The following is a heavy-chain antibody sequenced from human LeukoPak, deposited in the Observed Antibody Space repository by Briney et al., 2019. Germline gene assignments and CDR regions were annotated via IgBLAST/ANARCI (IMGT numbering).Heavy chain of an antibody. J-gene: IGHJ3*02. CDR2: IYAGDSDT. Sequence: GESLKISCKGAGYSFTSDWIGWVRQMAGKGLEWRGIIYAGDSDTRYSPSFQGLVTISADKSISTAYLQWSSLTASDTAMYYCARLNYYGSGSYGVGLAHDAFDIWGQGTMVTVSS. CDR1: GYSFTSDW. V-gene: IGHV5-51*01. CDR3: ARLNYYGSGSYGVGLAHDAFDI. D-gene: IGHD3-10*01.